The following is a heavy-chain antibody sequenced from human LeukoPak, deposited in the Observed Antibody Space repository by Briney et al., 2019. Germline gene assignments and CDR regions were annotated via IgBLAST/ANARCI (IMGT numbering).Heavy chain of an antibody. V-gene: IGHV1-46*01. CDR2: INPSGGST. CDR1: GYTFTSYY. Sequence: GASVKVSCKASGYTFTSYYMHWVRQAPGQGLEWMGIINPSGGSTSYAQKFQGRVTMTRDTSTSTVYMELSSLRSEDTAVYYCARAMAARRGANWFDPWGQGTLVTVSS. D-gene: IGHD6-6*01. CDR3: ARAMAARRGANWFDP. J-gene: IGHJ5*02.